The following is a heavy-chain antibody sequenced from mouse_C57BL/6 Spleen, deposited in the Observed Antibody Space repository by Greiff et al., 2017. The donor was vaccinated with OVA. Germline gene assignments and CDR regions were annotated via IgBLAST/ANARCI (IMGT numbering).Heavy chain of an antibody. CDR3: ARRDYYGSPHYFDY. CDR1: GFTFSSYG. J-gene: IGHJ2*01. CDR2: ISSGGSYT. D-gene: IGHD1-1*01. V-gene: IGHV5-6*02. Sequence: EVKVVESGGDLVKPGGSLKLSCAASGFTFSSYGMSWVRQTPDKRLEWVATISSGGSYTYYTGSVKGRFTISRDNAKNTLYLQMSSLKSEDTAMYYCARRDYYGSPHYFDYWGQGTTLTVSS.